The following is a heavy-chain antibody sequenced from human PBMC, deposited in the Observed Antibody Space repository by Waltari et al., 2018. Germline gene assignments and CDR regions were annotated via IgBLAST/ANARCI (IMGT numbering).Heavy chain of an antibody. V-gene: IGHV1-69*02. CDR1: GGTFSSYT. CDR3: ARARGGRDGYNWDY. D-gene: IGHD5-12*01. Sequence: QVQLVQSGAEVKKPGSSVKVSCKASGGTFSSYTISWVRQAPGQGLEWMGRIIPILGIANYAQKFQGRVTITADKSTSTAYMELSSLRSEDTAVYYCARARGGRDGYNWDYWGQGTLVTVSS. J-gene: IGHJ4*02. CDR2: IIPILGIA.